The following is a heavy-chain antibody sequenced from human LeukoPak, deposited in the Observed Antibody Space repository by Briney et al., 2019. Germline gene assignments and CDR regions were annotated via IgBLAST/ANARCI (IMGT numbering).Heavy chain of an antibody. CDR1: GFVFRSYS. CDR3: ARYDYGDYEDYFYYMDV. Sequence: GGSLRLSCAASGFVFRSYSMNWVRQAPGKGLERVAFITSSSDTISYADSVKGRFTISRDNAKNSLYLQMDGLRAEDTAVYYCARYDYGDYEDYFYYMDVWGKGTAVSVSS. J-gene: IGHJ6*03. CDR2: ITSSSDTI. D-gene: IGHD4-17*01. V-gene: IGHV3-48*01.